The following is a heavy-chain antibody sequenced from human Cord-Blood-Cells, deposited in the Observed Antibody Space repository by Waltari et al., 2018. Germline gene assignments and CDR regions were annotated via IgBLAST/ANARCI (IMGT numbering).Heavy chain of an antibody. V-gene: IGHV3-23*01. CDR3: AKDLITGTTSAVDI. CDR2: ISGSGGST. Sequence: EVQLLESGGGLVQPGGSLRLSCAASGFTFSSYAMGWVRPGPGKGLVWVPAISGSGGSTYYSDSVKVRFTISRDNSKNTLYLEVNSLRAEDTAVYYCAKDLITGTTSAVDIWGQGTMVTVSS. D-gene: IGHD1-7*01. CDR1: GFTFSSYA. J-gene: IGHJ3*02.